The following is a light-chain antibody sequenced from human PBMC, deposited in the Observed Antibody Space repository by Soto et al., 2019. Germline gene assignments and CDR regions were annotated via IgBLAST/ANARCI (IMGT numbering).Light chain of an antibody. V-gene: IGLV2-23*02. CDR2: GVT. CDR3: CSYAGVNTFYV. CDR1: SSDVGSYNL. J-gene: IGLJ1*01. Sequence: QSVLTQPASVSGSPGQSITISCTGTSSDVGSYNLVSWYQQHPGKAPKLMIYGVTKRPSGVSDRFSGSKSGDTASLTVSGLQAEDEADYYCCSYAGVNTFYVFGPETKLTVL.